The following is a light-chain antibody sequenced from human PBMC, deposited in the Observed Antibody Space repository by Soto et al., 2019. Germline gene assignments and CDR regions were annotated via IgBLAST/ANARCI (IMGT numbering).Light chain of an antibody. V-gene: IGKV3-11*01. CDR3: KQRSNWPPVT. CDR1: QSVSSY. J-gene: IGKJ4*01. Sequence: PGERATLSCRASQSVSSYLAWYQQKPGQAPRLLIYDASNRATGIPARFSGSGSGTDFTLTISSLEPEDFAIYYCKQRSNWPPVTFGGGTKVEIK. CDR2: DAS.